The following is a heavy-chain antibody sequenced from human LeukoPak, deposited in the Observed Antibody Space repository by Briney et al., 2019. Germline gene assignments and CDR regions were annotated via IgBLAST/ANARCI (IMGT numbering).Heavy chain of an antibody. CDR3: ARYRSPLRPYDAFDI. Sequence: GGSLRLSCAASGFTFSSYSMNWVRQAPGKGLEWVSSIISSSSYTYYADSVKGRFTISRDNAKNSLYLQMNSLRAEDTAVYYCARYRSPLRPYDAFDIWGQGTMVTVSS. CDR1: GFTFSSYS. V-gene: IGHV3-21*01. CDR2: IISSSSYT. D-gene: IGHD3-16*02. J-gene: IGHJ3*02.